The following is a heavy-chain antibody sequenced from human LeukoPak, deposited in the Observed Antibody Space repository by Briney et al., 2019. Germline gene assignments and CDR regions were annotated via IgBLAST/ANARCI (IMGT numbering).Heavy chain of an antibody. Sequence: GGSLRLSCAPSGFTDSSNYMTWVRQAPGKGLEWVSLIYSSAVTDYADSVKGRFTIPVDNSKDMTYLQMNSLKAEDTGVYYCARGCCSGGTCFDYWGQGTLVTVSS. D-gene: IGHD2-15*01. V-gene: IGHV3-53*01. CDR1: GFTDSSNY. CDR2: IYSSAVT. CDR3: ARGCCSGGTCFDY. J-gene: IGHJ4*02.